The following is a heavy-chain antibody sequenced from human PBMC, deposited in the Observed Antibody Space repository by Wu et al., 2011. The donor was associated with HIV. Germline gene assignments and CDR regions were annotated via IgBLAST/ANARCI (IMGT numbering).Heavy chain of an antibody. Sequence: QVQLVQSGAEVKKPGSSVKVSCKASGGTFSSYAISWVRQAPGQGLEWMGWINPNSGGTNYAQKFQGRVTMTRDTSISTAYMELSRLRSDDTAVYYCARGSRGHYDSSGYYYHLDGSLNYFDYWGQGTLVTVSS. CDR3: ARGSRGHYDSSGYYYHLDGSLNYFDY. CDR2: INPNSGGT. D-gene: IGHD3-22*01. J-gene: IGHJ4*02. CDR1: GGTFSSYA. V-gene: IGHV1-2*02.